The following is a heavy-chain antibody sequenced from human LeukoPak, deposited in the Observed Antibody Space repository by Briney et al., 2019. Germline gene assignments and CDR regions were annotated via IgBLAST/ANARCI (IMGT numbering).Heavy chain of an antibody. J-gene: IGHJ4*02. Sequence: PSETLSLTCTVSGGSISSYYWSWIRQPPGKGLEWIGYIYYSGSTNYNPSLKSRVTISVDTSKNQFSLKLSPVTAADTAVYYCARENGLTMVRGVIIGAVFDYWGQGTLVTVSS. CDR1: GGSISSYY. D-gene: IGHD3-10*01. CDR3: ARENGLTMVRGVIIGAVFDY. V-gene: IGHV4-59*01. CDR2: IYYSGST.